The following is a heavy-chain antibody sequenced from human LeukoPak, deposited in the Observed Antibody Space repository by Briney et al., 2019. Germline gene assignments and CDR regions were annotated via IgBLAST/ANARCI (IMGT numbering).Heavy chain of an antibody. D-gene: IGHD5-24*01. Sequence: SGGSLRLSCAASGFTFSSYSMNWVRQAPGKGLEWVSSISSSSSYIYYADSVKGRFTISRDNAKNSLYLQMNSLRAEDTAVYYCARDSQGRDGYNRWGQGTLVTVSS. J-gene: IGHJ4*02. CDR1: GFTFSSYS. V-gene: IGHV3-21*01. CDR3: ARDSQGRDGYNR. CDR2: ISSSSSYI.